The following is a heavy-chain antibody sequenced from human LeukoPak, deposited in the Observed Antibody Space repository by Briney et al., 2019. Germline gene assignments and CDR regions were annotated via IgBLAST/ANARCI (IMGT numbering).Heavy chain of an antibody. Sequence: ASVKVSCKASGYTFTNYFMHWVRQAPGQGLEWVGVINPSGGNTNYAQKFQGRVTLTRDTSTGTVYMELSSLRSEDTAVYYCARSRHLSGSFDYWGQGTLVTVSS. V-gene: IGHV1-46*01. CDR1: GYTFTNYF. D-gene: IGHD1-1*01. CDR3: ARSRHLSGSFDY. J-gene: IGHJ4*02. CDR2: INPSGGNT.